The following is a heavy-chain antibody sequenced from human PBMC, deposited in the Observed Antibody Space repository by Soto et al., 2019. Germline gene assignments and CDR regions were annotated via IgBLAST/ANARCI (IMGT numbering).Heavy chain of an antibody. CDR1: GYTFTSYG. CDR2: ISAYNGNT. V-gene: IGHV1-18*01. J-gene: IGHJ6*02. CDR3: ARDRGAYFDPYYYYGMDV. Sequence: ASVKIPCKASGYTFTSYGISWVRQAPGQGLEWMGWISAYNGNTNYAQKLQGRVTMTTDPSTSTAYMELRSLRSDDTAVYYCARDRGAYFDPYYYYGMDVWGQGTTVTVSS. D-gene: IGHD3-9*01.